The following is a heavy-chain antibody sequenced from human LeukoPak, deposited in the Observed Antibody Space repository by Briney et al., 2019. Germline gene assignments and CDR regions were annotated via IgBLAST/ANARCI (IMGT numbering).Heavy chain of an antibody. CDR2: IKSKTDGGTT. Sequence: GGSLRLSCAASGFTFSSYAMSWVRQAPGKGLEWVGRIKSKTDGGTTDYAAPVKGRFTISRDDSKNTLYLQMNSLKTEDTAVYYCTTPDGHGDYLRGDAFDIWGQGTMVTVSS. CDR3: TTPDGHGDYLRGDAFDI. CDR1: GFTFSSYA. J-gene: IGHJ3*02. D-gene: IGHD4-17*01. V-gene: IGHV3-15*01.